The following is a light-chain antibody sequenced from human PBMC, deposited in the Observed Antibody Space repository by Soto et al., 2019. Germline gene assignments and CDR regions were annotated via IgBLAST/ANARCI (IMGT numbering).Light chain of an antibody. CDR3: QQYDRSIT. Sequence: DIQMTQSPSTLSASVGDRVNITCRASQSVSNWLAWYQQKPGKAPKLLIYRASNLQSGVPSRFSGSGYGAEFSLTISSLQSDDFAVYYCQQYDRSITFGQGTRLETK. CDR2: RAS. J-gene: IGKJ5*01. CDR1: QSVSNW. V-gene: IGKV1-5*03.